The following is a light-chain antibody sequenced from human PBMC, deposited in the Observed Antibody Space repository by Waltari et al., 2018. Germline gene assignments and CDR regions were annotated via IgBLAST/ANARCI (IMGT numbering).Light chain of an antibody. CDR2: DVD. J-gene: IGLJ3*02. CDR1: TNKLISDNH. Sequence: QSALTQPASVSGSPGQSITLPCPAATNKLISDNHVSWYQPHPGKAPKVMIYDVDNRPSGVSPRFSGSMSGNTASLIISGLQAEDEADYYCSSYTSSSTWVFGGGTKLTVL. CDR3: SSYTSSSTWV. V-gene: IGLV2-14*03.